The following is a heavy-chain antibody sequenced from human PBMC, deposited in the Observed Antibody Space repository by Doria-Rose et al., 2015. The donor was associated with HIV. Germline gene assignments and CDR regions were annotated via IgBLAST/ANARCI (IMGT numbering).Heavy chain of an antibody. D-gene: IGHD6-13*01. CDR2: IFSDDER. CDR3: ARIKSSRWYHKYYFDF. J-gene: IGHJ4*02. CDR1: GVSLSSPGMG. V-gene: IGHV2-26*01. Sequence: TLKESGPVLVKPTETLTLTCTVSGVSLSSPGMGVSWIRQPPGKALEWLANIFSDDERSYKTSLKTRLTISRGTSKSQVVLTMTDMDPVDTATYYCARIKSSRWYHKYYFDFWGQGTLVIVSA.